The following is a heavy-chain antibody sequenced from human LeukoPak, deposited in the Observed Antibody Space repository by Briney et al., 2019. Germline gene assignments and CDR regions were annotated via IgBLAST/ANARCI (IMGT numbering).Heavy chain of an antibody. Sequence: GGSLRLSCAASGFTLSSDAMSWVRQAPGKGLEWVSAISGSGGSTYYADSVKGRFTISRDNSKNTLYLQMNSMRAENTAVYYCEKDEGRPTTTIIFIYWGQGTLVTVSS. D-gene: IGHD3-10*01. CDR2: ISGSGGST. CDR1: GFTLSSDA. CDR3: EKDEGRPTTTIIFIY. V-gene: IGHV3-23*01. J-gene: IGHJ4*02.